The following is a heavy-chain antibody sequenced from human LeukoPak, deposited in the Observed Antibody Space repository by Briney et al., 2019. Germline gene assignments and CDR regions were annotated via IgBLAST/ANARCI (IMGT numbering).Heavy chain of an antibody. D-gene: IGHD6-13*01. Sequence: ASVKVSCKASGYTFTSYDINWVRQAPGQGLEWMGIINPSGGSTSYAQKFQGRVTMTRDTSTSTVYMELSSLRSEDTAVYYCARDPAAGFGYWGQGTLVTVSS. J-gene: IGHJ4*02. CDR2: INPSGGST. V-gene: IGHV1-46*01. CDR3: ARDPAAGFGY. CDR1: GYTFTSYD.